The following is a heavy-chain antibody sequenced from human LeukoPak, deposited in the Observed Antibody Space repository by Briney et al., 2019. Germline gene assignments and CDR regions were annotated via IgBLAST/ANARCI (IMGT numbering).Heavy chain of an antibody. J-gene: IGHJ4*02. CDR1: GGSISGSY. D-gene: IGHD1-26*01. Sequence: SETLSLTCTVSGGSISGSYWSWIRQPPGKGLEWIGYIYNSGSTNYNPSLKSRVAISVDTSKNQFSLKLSSVTAADTAVYYCARHWDAPYYFDYWGQGTLVTVSS. V-gene: IGHV4-59*08. CDR3: ARHWDAPYYFDY. CDR2: IYNSGST.